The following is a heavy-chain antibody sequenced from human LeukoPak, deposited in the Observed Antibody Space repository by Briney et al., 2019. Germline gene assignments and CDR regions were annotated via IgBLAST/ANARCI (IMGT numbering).Heavy chain of an antibody. D-gene: IGHD3-9*01. J-gene: IGHJ4*02. Sequence: SETLSLTCSVSGGSISGYYWSWIRQPPGKGLEWIGYIYYSGSTNYNPSLKSRVTISVGKSKNQFSLKLSSVTAADTAVYYCARLGGAILTGFDYWGQGTLVTVSS. V-gene: IGHV4-59*08. CDR2: IYYSGST. CDR1: GGSISGYY. CDR3: ARLGGAILTGFDY.